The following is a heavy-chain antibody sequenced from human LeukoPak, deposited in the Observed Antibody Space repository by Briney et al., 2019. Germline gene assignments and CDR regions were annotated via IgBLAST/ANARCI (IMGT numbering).Heavy chain of an antibody. Sequence: PSETLSLTCAVYGGSFSGYYWSWIRQPPGKGLEWIGEINHSGSTYYNPSLKSRVTISVDTSKNQFSLKLSSVTAADTAVYYCASGPKTYYDFWSGYPPVGWFDPWGQGTLVTVSS. V-gene: IGHV4-34*01. CDR2: INHSGST. J-gene: IGHJ5*02. CDR1: GGSFSGYY. D-gene: IGHD3-3*01. CDR3: ASGPKTYYDFWSGYPPVGWFDP.